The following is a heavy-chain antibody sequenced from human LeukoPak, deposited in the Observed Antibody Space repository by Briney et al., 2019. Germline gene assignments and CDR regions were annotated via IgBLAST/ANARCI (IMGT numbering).Heavy chain of an antibody. CDR1: GFNFDDYG. CDR2: INWNGGSA. D-gene: IGHD4-11*01. V-gene: IGHV3-20*04. J-gene: IGHJ1*01. CDR3: ARDGSTTVTTDY. Sequence: PGGSLRLSCAASGFNFDDYGTSWVRQAPGKGLEWVSGINWNGGSAVYADSVKGRFAISRDNAKNSLYLQMSSLRAEDTALYYCARDGSTTVTTDYWGQGTLVTVSS.